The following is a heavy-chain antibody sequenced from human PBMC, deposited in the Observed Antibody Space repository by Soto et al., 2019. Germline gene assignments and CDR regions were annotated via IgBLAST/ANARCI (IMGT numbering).Heavy chain of an antibody. Sequence: SETLSLTCAVYGGSFSGYYWSWIRQPPGKGLEWTGEINHSGSTNYNPSLKSRVTISVDTSKNQFSLKLSSVTAADTAVYYCARDSGYSYGYRSRHYGMDVWGQGTTVTVSS. J-gene: IGHJ6*02. V-gene: IGHV4-34*01. D-gene: IGHD5-18*01. CDR2: INHSGST. CDR1: GGSFSGYY. CDR3: ARDSGYSYGYRSRHYGMDV.